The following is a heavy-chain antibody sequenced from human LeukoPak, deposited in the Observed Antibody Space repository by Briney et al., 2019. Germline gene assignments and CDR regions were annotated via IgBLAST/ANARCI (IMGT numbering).Heavy chain of an antibody. Sequence: GASVKVSCKASGYTFTSYDINWVRQATGQGLEWMGWMNPNSGNTGYAQKFQGRVTMTRNTSISTAYMELSSLRSEDTAVYCCARGTEKYYYDSSGYPTLYYMDVWGKGTTVTVSS. CDR2: MNPNSGNT. V-gene: IGHV1-8*01. J-gene: IGHJ6*03. CDR3: ARGTEKYYYDSSGYPTLYYMDV. CDR1: GYTFTSYD. D-gene: IGHD3-22*01.